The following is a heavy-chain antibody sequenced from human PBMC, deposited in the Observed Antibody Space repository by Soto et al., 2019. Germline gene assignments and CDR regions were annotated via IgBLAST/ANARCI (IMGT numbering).Heavy chain of an antibody. V-gene: IGHV4-31*03. CDR1: GGSISSGGYY. CDR2: IYYSGST. CDR3: ARELQYSRLFYGMDV. D-gene: IGHD6-13*01. Sequence: QVQLQESGPGLVKPSQTLSLTCTVSGGSISSGGYYWSWIRQHPGKGLEWIGYIYYSGSTYYNPSLKSRVTISVDPSKNHVSLKLSSVTAADTAVYYCARELQYSRLFYGMDVWGQGTTVTVSS. J-gene: IGHJ6*02.